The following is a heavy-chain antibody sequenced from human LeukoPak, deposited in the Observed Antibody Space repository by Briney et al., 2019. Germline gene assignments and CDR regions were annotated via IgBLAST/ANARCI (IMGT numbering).Heavy chain of an antibody. Sequence: GGSLRLSCVASGFTFSSYGMHLGRQAPGKGLEWVTFIRYDGSTKYYADSVKGRFTISRDNSKNTLYLQMNSLSAEDTAMYYCTKALRLGDGNNYLFDFWGQGTLVTVSS. D-gene: IGHD5-24*01. CDR2: IRYDGSTK. V-gene: IGHV3-30*02. CDR3: TKALRLGDGNNYLFDF. CDR1: GFTFSSYG. J-gene: IGHJ4*02.